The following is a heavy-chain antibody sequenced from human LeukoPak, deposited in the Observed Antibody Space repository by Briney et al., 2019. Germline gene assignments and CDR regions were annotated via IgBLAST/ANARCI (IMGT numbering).Heavy chain of an antibody. V-gene: IGHV1-46*01. J-gene: IGHJ4*02. CDR1: GYTFTSYY. Sequence: ASVKVSCKASGYTFTSYYMHWVRQAPGQGLEWMGIINPSGGSTSYAQKFQGRVTMTRDMSTSTVYMELSSLRSEDTAVYYCARGIWFGELLYGPRPFDYWGQGTLVTVSS. D-gene: IGHD3-10*01. CDR2: INPSGGST. CDR3: ARGIWFGELLYGPRPFDY.